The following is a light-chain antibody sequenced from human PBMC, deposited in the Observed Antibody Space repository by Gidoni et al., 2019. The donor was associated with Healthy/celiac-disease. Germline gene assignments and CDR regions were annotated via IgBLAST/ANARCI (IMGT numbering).Light chain of an antibody. Sequence: QSVLTQPPSVSAAPGQKVTIPCSGSSSNIGNNYVSWYRHLPGTAPKLLIYDNNKRPSGIPDRFSGSKSGTSATLGITGLQTGDEADYYCGTWDSSLSAGVFGTGTKVTVL. CDR1: SSNIGNNY. CDR3: GTWDSSLSAGV. CDR2: DNN. V-gene: IGLV1-51*01. J-gene: IGLJ1*01.